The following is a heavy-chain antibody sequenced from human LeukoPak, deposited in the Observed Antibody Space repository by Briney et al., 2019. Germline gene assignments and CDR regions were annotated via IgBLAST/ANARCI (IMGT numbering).Heavy chain of an antibody. J-gene: IGHJ3*02. CDR1: GFTVSSNY. CDR3: ATTSYCSSTRRRDAFDI. CDR2: IYSGGST. Sequence: GRSLRLSCAASGFTVSSNYMSWVRQAPGKGLECVSVIYSGGSTYYADSVKGRFTISRDNSKNTLYLQMNSLRAEDTAVYYCATTSYCSSTRRRDAFDIWGQGTMVTVSS. V-gene: IGHV3-66*01. D-gene: IGHD2-2*01.